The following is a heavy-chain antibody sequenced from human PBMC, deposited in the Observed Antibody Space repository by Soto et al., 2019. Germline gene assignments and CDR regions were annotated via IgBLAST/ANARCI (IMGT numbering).Heavy chain of an antibody. CDR2: VSYDERNI. CDR3: AKLVDKSLDDY. V-gene: IGHV3-30*18. D-gene: IGHD3-16*01. Sequence: PGGSLRLSCVASGFTFSTSDMHWVRQAPGQGLGWVAVVSYDERNIYYADSVKGRFSVSRDNSKNTLFVHMNSLRAEDTAVYFCAKLVDKSLDDYWGQGALVTGS. J-gene: IGHJ4*02. CDR1: GFTFSTSD.